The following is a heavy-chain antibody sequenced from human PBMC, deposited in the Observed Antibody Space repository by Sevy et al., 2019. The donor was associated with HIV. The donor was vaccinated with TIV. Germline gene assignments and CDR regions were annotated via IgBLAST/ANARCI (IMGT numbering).Heavy chain of an antibody. CDR3: AKGVVPAANPQNYYYYGMDV. Sequence: GGSLRLSCAASGFTFSSYAMSWVRQAPGKGLEWVSAISGSGGITYYADSVKGRFTISRDNSKNTLYLQMNSLRAEDTAVYYCAKGVVPAANPQNYYYYGMDVWGQGTTVTVSS. J-gene: IGHJ6*02. D-gene: IGHD2-2*01. CDR1: GFTFSSYA. V-gene: IGHV3-23*01. CDR2: ISGSGGIT.